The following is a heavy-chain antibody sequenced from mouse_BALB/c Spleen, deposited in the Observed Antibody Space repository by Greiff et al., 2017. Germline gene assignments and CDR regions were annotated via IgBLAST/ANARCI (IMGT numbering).Heavy chain of an antibody. Sequence: VQRVESGPGLVAPSQSLSITCTVSGFSLTSYGVHWVRQPPGKGLEWLGVIWAGGSTNYNSALMSRLSISKDNSKSQVFLKMNSLQTDDTAMYYCARDEHYGNYYYYAMDYWGQGTSVTVSS. J-gene: IGHJ4*01. D-gene: IGHD2-1*01. V-gene: IGHV2-9*02. CDR3: ARDEHYGNYYYYAMDY. CDR2: IWAGGST. CDR1: GFSLTSYG.